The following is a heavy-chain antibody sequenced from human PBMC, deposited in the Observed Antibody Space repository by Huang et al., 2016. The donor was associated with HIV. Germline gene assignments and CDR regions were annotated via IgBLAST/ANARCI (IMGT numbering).Heavy chain of an antibody. Sequence: EVQVVESGGGLIQPGGSLRLSCAASGFTVSNNYMSWVRQATGKGMRVVSVSYSDGSRYYADSVRGRFTIARDESNNTLYLRMTILRAEGTALYYCARDMSYYYGSGNYPHDAFDIWGQGTMVTVSS. J-gene: IGHJ3*02. CDR3: ARDMSYYYGSGNYPHDAFDI. CDR2: SYSDGSR. D-gene: IGHD3-10*01. V-gene: IGHV3-53*01. CDR1: GFTVSNNY.